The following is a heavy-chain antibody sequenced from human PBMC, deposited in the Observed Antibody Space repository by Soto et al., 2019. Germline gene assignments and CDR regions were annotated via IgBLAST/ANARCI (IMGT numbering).Heavy chain of an antibody. D-gene: IGHD3-22*01. CDR2: IWYDGSNK. CDR3: ARVSHDSSSYYFDY. V-gene: IGHV3-33*01. CDR1: GFTFSSYG. J-gene: IGHJ4*02. Sequence: GGSLRLSCAASGFTFSSYGMHWVRQAPGKGLEWVAVIWYDGSNKYYADSVKGRFTISGDNSKNTLYMQMNSLRAEDTAVYYCARVSHDSSSYYFDYWGQGTLVTVSS.